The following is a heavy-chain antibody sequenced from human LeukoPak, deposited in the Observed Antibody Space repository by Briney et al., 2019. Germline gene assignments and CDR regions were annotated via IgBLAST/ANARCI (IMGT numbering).Heavy chain of an antibody. J-gene: IGHJ4*02. CDR1: GFTFSSYG. V-gene: IGHV3-30*02. Sequence: GGSLRLSCAASGFTFSSYGMHWVRQAPGKGREWVAFIRYDGSNKYYADSVKGRFTISRDNSKNTLYLQMNSLRAEDTAVYYCAKAAEIYSNYLRLIDYWGQGTLVTVSS. D-gene: IGHD4-11*01. CDR3: AKAAEIYSNYLRLIDY. CDR2: IRYDGSNK.